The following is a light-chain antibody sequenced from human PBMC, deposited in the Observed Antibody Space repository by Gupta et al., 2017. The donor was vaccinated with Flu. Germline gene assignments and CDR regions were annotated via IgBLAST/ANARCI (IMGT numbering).Light chain of an antibody. J-gene: IGLJ3*02. CDR1: NIGTKR. V-gene: IGLV3-21*02. Sequence: GNNIGTKRVHWYQQKPGQAPVLVVYDDSDRPSGIPERFSGSSSGNAATLTISRVEAGDEADYICQVWDSSGDHRGVFGGGTKLTVL. CDR2: DDS. CDR3: QVWDSSGDHRGV.